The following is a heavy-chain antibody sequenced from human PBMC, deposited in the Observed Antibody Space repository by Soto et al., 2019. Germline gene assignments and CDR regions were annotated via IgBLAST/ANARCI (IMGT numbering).Heavy chain of an antibody. Sequence: GGSLRLSCAASGFTFTHYRIHWVRQAPGKGLVWVSRVNGDGSSTNYAYSVKGRFTISRDNARDTVYLQMNSLRAEDTAVYYCAMAGDWNYVYDFWGQGTLVTVSS. V-gene: IGHV3-74*01. CDR3: AMAGDWNYVYDF. CDR1: GFTFTHYR. CDR2: VNGDGSST. J-gene: IGHJ4*02. D-gene: IGHD1-7*01.